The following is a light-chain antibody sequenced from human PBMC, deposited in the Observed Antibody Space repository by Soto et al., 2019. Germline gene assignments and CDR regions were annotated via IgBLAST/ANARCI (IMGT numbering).Light chain of an antibody. CDR2: DAS. Sequence: DIQMTQSPSSLSASVGDRVTITCQARQDISNYLNWYQQKPGKAPKLLIYDASNLETGVPSRFSGSGSGTEFTFTISSLQPEDIATYYCLQYDNLPITFGKGTRLEIK. V-gene: IGKV1-33*01. CDR3: LQYDNLPIT. J-gene: IGKJ5*01. CDR1: QDISNY.